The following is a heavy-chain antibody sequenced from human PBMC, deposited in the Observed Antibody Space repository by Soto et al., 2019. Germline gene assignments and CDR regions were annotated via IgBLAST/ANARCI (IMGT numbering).Heavy chain of an antibody. D-gene: IGHD3-22*01. CDR1: GGSISGSTYY. CDR2: IYYSGRT. CDR3: GGHSDLGSGYYP. J-gene: IGHJ3*01. Sequence: QLQLHESGPGLVKPSETLSLTCTVSGGSISGSTYYWGWIRQPPGKGLEWIGTIYYSGRTYYNPSLESRVTLSVEPYKHQFSVKTSFLTDAGTAVYYYGGHSDLGSGYYPRGQGTMVNVS. V-gene: IGHV4-39*01.